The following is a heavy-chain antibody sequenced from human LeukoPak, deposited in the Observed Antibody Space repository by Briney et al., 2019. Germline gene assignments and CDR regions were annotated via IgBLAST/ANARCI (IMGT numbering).Heavy chain of an antibody. D-gene: IGHD2-2*01. CDR1: GFTFSSYW. V-gene: IGHV3-7*01. J-gene: IGHJ5*02. CDR3: ARDQGCSSTSCYRVFNWFDP. CDR2: IKQDGSEK. Sequence: GGSLRLSCAASGFTFSSYWMSWVRQAPGKGLEWVANIKQDGSEKYYVDSVKGRFTISRDNAKNSLYLQMNSLRAEDTAVYYCARDQGCSSTSCYRVFNWFDPWGQGTLVTVSS.